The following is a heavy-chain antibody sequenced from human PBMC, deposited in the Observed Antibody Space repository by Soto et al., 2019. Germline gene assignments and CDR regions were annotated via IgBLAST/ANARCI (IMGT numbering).Heavy chain of an antibody. CDR1: GGTFSSYG. J-gene: IGHJ6*02. D-gene: IGHD1-26*01. Sequence: SVKGSCKASGGTFSSYGISWVRQAPGQGLEWMGGIIPIFGTANYAQKFQGRVTITADESTSTAYMELSSLRSEDTAVYYCARGQWELLFYGMDVWGQGTTVTVSS. V-gene: IGHV1-69*13. CDR3: ARGQWELLFYGMDV. CDR2: IIPIFGTA.